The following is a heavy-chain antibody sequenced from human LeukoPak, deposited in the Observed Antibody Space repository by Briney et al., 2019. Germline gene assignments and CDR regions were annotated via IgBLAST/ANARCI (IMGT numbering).Heavy chain of an antibody. V-gene: IGHV3-21*01. D-gene: IGHD1-26*01. CDR1: GFTFSSYS. CDR3: ARDPQVGATIASYYFDY. CDR2: ISSSSSYI. J-gene: IGHJ4*02. Sequence: PGGSLRLSCTASGFTFSSYSMNWVRQAPGKGLEWVSSISSSSSYIYYADSVKGRFTISRDNAKNSLYLQMNSLRAEDTAVYYCARDPQVGATIASYYFDYWGQGTLVSVSS.